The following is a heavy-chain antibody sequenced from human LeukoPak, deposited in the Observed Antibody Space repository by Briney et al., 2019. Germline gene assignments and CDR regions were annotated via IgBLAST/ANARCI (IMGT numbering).Heavy chain of an antibody. J-gene: IGHJ6*03. CDR3: AKGRNYYGSGRADYYYMDV. CDR1: GFTFSSYG. V-gene: IGHV3-30*02. CDR2: IRYDGSNK. D-gene: IGHD3-10*01. Sequence: GGSLRLSCAASGFTFSSYGMPWVRQAPGKGLEWVAFIRYDGSNKYYADSVKGRFTISRDNSKNSLYLQMNSLRAEETAVYYCAKGRNYYGSGRADYYYMDVWGKGTTVTVSS.